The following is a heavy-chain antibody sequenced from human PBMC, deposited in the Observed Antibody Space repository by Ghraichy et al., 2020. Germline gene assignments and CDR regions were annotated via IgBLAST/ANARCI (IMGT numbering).Heavy chain of an antibody. D-gene: IGHD3-10*02. CDR3: ARQVVVRVVITLDY. CDR1: GGSISSSSYY. CDR2: IYYCGST. V-gene: IGHV4-39*07. Sequence: SETLSLTCTVSGGSISSSSYYWGWIRQPPGKGLEWIGSIYYCGSTYYNPSLKSRVTISVDTSKNQFSLKLSSVTAADTAVYYCARQVVVRVVITLDYWGQGTLVTVSS. J-gene: IGHJ4*02.